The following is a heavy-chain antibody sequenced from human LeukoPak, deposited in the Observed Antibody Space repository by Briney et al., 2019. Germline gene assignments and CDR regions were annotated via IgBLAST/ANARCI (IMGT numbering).Heavy chain of an antibody. V-gene: IGHV4-59*01. CDR3: AKIGSGSLNWFDP. J-gene: IGHJ5*02. Sequence: KPSETLSLTCTVSGGSISPYYWSWIRQPPGKGLEWIGYIYYSGSTNYNPSLKSRVTISVDTSKNQLSLKLNSVTAADTAVYYCAKIGSGSLNWFDPWGQGTLVTVSS. CDR1: GGSISPYY. CDR2: IYYSGST. D-gene: IGHD1-26*01.